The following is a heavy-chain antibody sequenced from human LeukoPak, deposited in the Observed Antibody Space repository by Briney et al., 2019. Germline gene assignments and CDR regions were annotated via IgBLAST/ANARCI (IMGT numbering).Heavy chain of an antibody. CDR2: INPNSGGT. J-gene: IGHJ4*02. CDR3: ARRLAGYGDYAFDY. Sequence: ASVKVSCKASGYTFTGYYMHWVRQAPGQGLEWTGWINPNSGGTDYAQKFQGRVTMTRDTSTSTAYMELRSLRSDDTAVYYCARRLAGYGDYAFDYWGQGTLVTVSS. V-gene: IGHV1-2*02. D-gene: IGHD4-17*01. CDR1: GYTFTGYY.